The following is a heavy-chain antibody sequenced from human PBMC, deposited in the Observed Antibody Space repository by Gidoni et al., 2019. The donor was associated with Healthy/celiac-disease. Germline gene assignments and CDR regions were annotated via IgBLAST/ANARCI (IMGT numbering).Heavy chain of an antibody. CDR3: ASYRGDVHYFDY. CDR2: TYYRSKWYN. J-gene: IGHJ4*02. D-gene: IGHD3-10*01. CDR1: GDSLARNSAA. V-gene: IGHV6-1*01. Sequence: QVQLQTSGPGLEKPSQTLSLTCAISGDSLARNSAAWNWIRQSPSRGLEWLGRTYYRSKWYNDYAVSVKSRITINPDTSKNQFSLQLNSVTPEDTAVYYCASYRGDVHYFDYWGQGTLVTVSS.